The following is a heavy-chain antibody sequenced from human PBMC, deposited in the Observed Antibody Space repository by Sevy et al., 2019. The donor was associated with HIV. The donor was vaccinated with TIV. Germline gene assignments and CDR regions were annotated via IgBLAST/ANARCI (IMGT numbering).Heavy chain of an antibody. Sequence: GESLKISCKGSGYSFTTYWIGWVRQMPGKDLEWIGIIYPSDSEIRGSPPFQGQVTISADKSISTAYLQWSSLKASDSAVYYCVIGGRDSCARYNDWHADYWGQGTLVTVSS. V-gene: IGHV5-51*01. CDR2: IYPSDSEI. D-gene: IGHD3-9*01. CDR3: VIGGRDSCARYNDWHADY. CDR1: GYSFTTYW. J-gene: IGHJ4*02.